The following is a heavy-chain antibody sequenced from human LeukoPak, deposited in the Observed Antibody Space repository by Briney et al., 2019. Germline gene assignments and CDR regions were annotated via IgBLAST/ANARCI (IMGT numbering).Heavy chain of an antibody. J-gene: IGHJ4*02. V-gene: IGHV3-30-3*01. CDR1: GFTFSSYA. Sequence: PGRSLRLSCAASGFTFSSYAMHWVRQAPGKGLEWVAVISYDGSNKYYADSVKGRFTISRDNSKNTVFLQMNSLRAEDTAVYYCARVGGYLDYWGQGTLVTVSS. CDR3: ARVGGYLDY. D-gene: IGHD1-26*01. CDR2: ISYDGSNK.